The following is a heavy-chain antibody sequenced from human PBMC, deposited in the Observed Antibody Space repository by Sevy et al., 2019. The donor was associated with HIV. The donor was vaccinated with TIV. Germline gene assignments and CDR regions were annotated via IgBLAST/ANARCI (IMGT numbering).Heavy chain of an antibody. Sequence: GGSLRLSCAVSGFTVSSNYMSWVRQAPGKGLEWVSVIYSGGSTYYADSMKGRFTVSRDNARNSLYLQMNSLRAEDTAVYYCARNNCSITNCYMGDVFDIWGQGTMVTVSS. CDR2: IYSGGST. CDR3: ARNNCSITNCYMGDVFDI. D-gene: IGHD2-2*02. V-gene: IGHV3-53*01. CDR1: GFTVSSNY. J-gene: IGHJ3*02.